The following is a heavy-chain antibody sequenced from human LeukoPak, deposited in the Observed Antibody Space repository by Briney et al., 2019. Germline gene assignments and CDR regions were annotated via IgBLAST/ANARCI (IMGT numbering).Heavy chain of an antibody. Sequence: GGSLRLSCAASGFTFDDYAMHWVRQAPGKGLEWVSGISWNSGSIGYADSVKGRFTISRDNAKNSLYLQVNSLRAEDTALYYCANHDYWGQGTLVTVSS. V-gene: IGHV3-9*01. J-gene: IGHJ4*02. CDR2: ISWNSGSI. CDR1: GFTFDDYA. CDR3: ANHDY.